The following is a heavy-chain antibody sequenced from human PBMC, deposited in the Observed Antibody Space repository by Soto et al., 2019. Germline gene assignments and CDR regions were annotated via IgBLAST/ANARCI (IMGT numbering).Heavy chain of an antibody. CDR1: GFTFTNYA. V-gene: IGHV3-30-3*01. CDR2: ISFDGDKK. Sequence: GGSLRLSCAASGFTFTNYAFHWVRQAPGKGLEWLAVISFDGDKKYYADSVKGRFIISRDNFKSTLYLQMNSLRGEDAALYFCGREDDYNYRYFNYGADVWGQGTTVTVSS. D-gene: IGHD5-12*01. J-gene: IGHJ6*02. CDR3: GREDDYNYRYFNYGADV.